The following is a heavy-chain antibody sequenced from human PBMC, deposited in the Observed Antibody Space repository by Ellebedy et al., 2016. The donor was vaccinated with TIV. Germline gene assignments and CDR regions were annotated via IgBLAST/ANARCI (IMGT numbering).Heavy chain of an antibody. V-gene: IGHV3-30*18. D-gene: IGHD6-13*01. Sequence: PGGSLRLSCVASGFTFSSYGMHWVRQAPGKGLEWVAGILYDGSTKNYADSVKGRFTISRDNSKNTLYLQMNGLRAEDTAVYYCAKGRRMEQQLPPHDYWGQGTLVTVSS. CDR2: ILYDGSTK. CDR1: GFTFSSYG. CDR3: AKGRRMEQQLPPHDY. J-gene: IGHJ4*02.